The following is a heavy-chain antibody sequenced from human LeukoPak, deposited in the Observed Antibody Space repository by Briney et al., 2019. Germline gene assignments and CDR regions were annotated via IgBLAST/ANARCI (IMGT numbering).Heavy chain of an antibody. CDR1: GFTFSSFW. J-gene: IGHJ4*02. V-gene: IGHV3-7*05. CDR3: ARDSPGIMIFGVVTPN. Sequence: GGSLRLSCAASGFTFSSFWMSWVRQAPGKGLEWVAKIIQDGSEKYYVDSVKGRFTISRDNAKNSLYLQMNSLRAEDTAVYYCARDSPGIMIFGVVTPNGGQGTLVTLSS. D-gene: IGHD3-3*01. CDR2: IIQDGSEK.